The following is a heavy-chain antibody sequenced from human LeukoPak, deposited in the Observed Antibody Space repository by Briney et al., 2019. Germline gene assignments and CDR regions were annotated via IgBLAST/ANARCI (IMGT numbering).Heavy chain of an antibody. J-gene: IGHJ4*02. CDR3: ANLGATKYYFDY. V-gene: IGHV3-23*01. Sequence: GGSLGLSCAASGFTFSSYAMGWVRQAPGKGLEWVSAISGSGGSTYYADSVKGRFTISRDNSKNTLYLQMNSLRAEDTAVYYCANLGATKYYFDYWGQGTLATVSS. CDR2: ISGSGGST. D-gene: IGHD1-26*01. CDR1: GFTFSSYA.